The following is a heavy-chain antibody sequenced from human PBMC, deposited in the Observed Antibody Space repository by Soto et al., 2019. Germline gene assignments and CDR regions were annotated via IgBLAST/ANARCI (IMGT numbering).Heavy chain of an antibody. V-gene: IGHV3-21*01. CDR2: ISSSSSYI. D-gene: IGHD6-13*01. J-gene: IGHJ4*02. CDR1: GFTFSSYS. CDR3: ARAPYSSSWYCAY. Sequence: EVQLVESGGGLVKPGGSLRLSCAASGFTFSSYSMNWVRQAPGKGLEWVSSISSSSSYIYYADSVKGRFTISRDNAKNALYLQRNGLNAEATAVYYCARAPYSSSWYCAYWGQGTLVNVSS.